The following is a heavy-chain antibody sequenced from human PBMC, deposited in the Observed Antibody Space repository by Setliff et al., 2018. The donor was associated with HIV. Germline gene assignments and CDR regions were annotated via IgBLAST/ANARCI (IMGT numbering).Heavy chain of an antibody. CDR2: INAGNGDT. CDR1: GNPLTSYA. Sequence: ASVKVSCKASGNPLTSYASHWVRQAPGQRLEWMGWINAGNGDTKYSQDFQGSVTITRDTSASTAYMELSSLRSEDMALYYCATSPSLNWGSRYFDYWGHGTLVTVSS. J-gene: IGHJ4*01. V-gene: IGHV1-3*03. CDR3: ATSPSLNWGSRYFDY. D-gene: IGHD7-27*01.